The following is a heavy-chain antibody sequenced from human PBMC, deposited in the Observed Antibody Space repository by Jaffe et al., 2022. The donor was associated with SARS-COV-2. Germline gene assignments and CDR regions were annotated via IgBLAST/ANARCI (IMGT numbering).Heavy chain of an antibody. J-gene: IGHJ6*02. Sequence: EVQLVESGGGLVQPGGSLRLSCAASGFTFSSYWMHWVRQAPGKGLVWVSRINSDGSSTSYADSVKGRFTISRDNAKNTLYLQMNSLRAEDTAVYYCARGYSYGYFYYYYGMDVWGQGTTVTVSS. CDR1: GFTFSSYW. D-gene: IGHD5-18*01. CDR3: ARGYSYGYFYYYYGMDV. V-gene: IGHV3-74*01. CDR2: INSDGSST.